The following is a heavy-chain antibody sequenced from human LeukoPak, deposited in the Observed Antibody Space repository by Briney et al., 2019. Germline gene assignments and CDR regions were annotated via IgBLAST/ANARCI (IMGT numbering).Heavy chain of an antibody. CDR1: GFTFSSYS. CDR2: ISSSSSYI. J-gene: IGHJ5*02. V-gene: IGHV3-21*01. CDR3: ARDLRITMVRGVQNWFDP. D-gene: IGHD3-10*01. Sequence: GGSLRLSCAASGFTFSSYSMNWVRQAPGKGLEWVSSISSSSSYIYYADSVKGRFTISRDNAKNSLYLQMNSLRAEDTAVYYCARDLRITMVRGVQNWFDPWGQGTLVTVSS.